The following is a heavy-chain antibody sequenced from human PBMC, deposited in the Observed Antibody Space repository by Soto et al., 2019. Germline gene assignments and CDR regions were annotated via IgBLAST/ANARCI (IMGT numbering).Heavy chain of an antibody. CDR2: ISAYNGNT. CDR1: GYTFTSYG. CDR3: ARDLGITFGGVIVIPGVGDYYCGMDV. V-gene: IGHV1-18*01. D-gene: IGHD3-16*02. Sequence: ASVKVSCKASGYTFTSYGISWVRQAPGQGLEWMGWISAYNGNTNYAQKLQGRVTMTTDTSTSTAYMELRSLRSDDTAVYYCARDLGITFGGVIVIPGVGDYYCGMDVWGQGTTVTVSS. J-gene: IGHJ6*02.